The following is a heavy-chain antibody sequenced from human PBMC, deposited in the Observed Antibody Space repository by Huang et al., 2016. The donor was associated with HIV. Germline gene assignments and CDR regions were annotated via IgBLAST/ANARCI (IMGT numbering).Heavy chain of an antibody. D-gene: IGHD6-13*01. J-gene: IGHJ4*02. V-gene: IGHV3-30*02. Sequence: QVQLVESGGGVVQPGGSLRLSCAASGFTFDTYGMHWVRQAPGKGLDLVAFIRSDATDKYYADSVKGRFTASRDNSKNTRFLHMNSLRPEDTALYYCAKIPPLHANLATSGPGPVDYWGQGTLVTVSS. CDR2: IRSDATDK. CDR3: AKIPPLHANLATSGPGPVDY. CDR1: GFTFDTYG.